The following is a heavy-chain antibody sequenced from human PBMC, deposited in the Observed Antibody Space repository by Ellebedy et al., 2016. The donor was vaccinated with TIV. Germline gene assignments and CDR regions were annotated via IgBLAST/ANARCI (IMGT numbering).Heavy chain of an antibody. CDR3: ARARSYFGSGDLWAPDY. D-gene: IGHD3-10*01. J-gene: IGHJ4*02. CDR2: ILYDGRDE. CDR1: GFAFNDYS. Sequence: GESLKISCAASGFAFNDYSMHWVRQAPGKGLEWVSIILYDGRDEFYAESVKGRFTVSRDNSKNTLYLQMNSLRVEDTAVYYCARARSYFGSGDLWAPDYWGQGTLVTVSS. V-gene: IGHV3-30*01.